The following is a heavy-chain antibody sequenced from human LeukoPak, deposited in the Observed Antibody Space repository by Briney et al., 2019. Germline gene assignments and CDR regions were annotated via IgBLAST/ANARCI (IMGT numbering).Heavy chain of an antibody. Sequence: PSETLSLTCTVSGGSISSSRYDWGWLRQPPGKGLEGIGSIYYSGSTYYNPALKSRLTISVDTSKNQFSLKLSSVTAADTAVYYCARLSSVRYFDWLLFNYFDYWGQGTLVTVSS. J-gene: IGHJ4*02. V-gene: IGHV4-39*01. CDR1: GGSISSSRYD. CDR3: ARLSSVRYFDWLLFNYFDY. CDR2: IYYSGST. D-gene: IGHD3-9*01.